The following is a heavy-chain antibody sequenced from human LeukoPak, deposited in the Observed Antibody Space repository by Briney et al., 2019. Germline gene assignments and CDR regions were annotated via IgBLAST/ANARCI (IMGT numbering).Heavy chain of an antibody. Sequence: GGSLRLSCAASGFTFDDYGMSWVRQALGKGLEWVSGISLNGGSTGYAASVKGRFTISRDNAKNSLYLQMNSLRAEDTALYYCAKDPLNSGYPTYFQHWGQGTLVTVSS. J-gene: IGHJ1*01. CDR1: GFTFDDYG. CDR3: AKDPLNSGYPTYFQH. D-gene: IGHD3-22*01. CDR2: ISLNGGST. V-gene: IGHV3-20*04.